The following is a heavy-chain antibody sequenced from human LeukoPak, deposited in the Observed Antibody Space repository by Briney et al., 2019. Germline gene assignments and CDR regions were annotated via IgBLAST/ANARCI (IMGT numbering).Heavy chain of an antibody. V-gene: IGHV3-9*01. J-gene: IGHJ6*02. CDR3: AKDVDTAMVTGGMDV. CDR2: ISWNSGSI. CDR1: GFTFDDYA. D-gene: IGHD5-18*01. Sequence: GVSLRLSCAASGFTFDDYAMHWVRQAPGKGLEGGSGISWNSGSIGYADAVKGRFTNSRDNAKNSLYLQMNSLRAEDTALYYCAKDVDTAMVTGGMDVWGQGTTVTVSS.